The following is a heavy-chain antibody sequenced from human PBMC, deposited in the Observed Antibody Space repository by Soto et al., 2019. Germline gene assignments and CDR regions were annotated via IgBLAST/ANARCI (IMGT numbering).Heavy chain of an antibody. CDR2: FDPEDGET. D-gene: IGHD4-17*01. Sequence: VSVKVSCKVSGYTLTDLSMHWVRQAPGKGLEWMGGFDPEDGETIYAQKFQGRVSMTADTSINTVYLELTTLTYEDTAVYYCEVTTGYWGQGTMVTVSS. V-gene: IGHV1-24*01. CDR3: EVTTGY. CDR1: GYTLTDLS. J-gene: IGHJ4*02.